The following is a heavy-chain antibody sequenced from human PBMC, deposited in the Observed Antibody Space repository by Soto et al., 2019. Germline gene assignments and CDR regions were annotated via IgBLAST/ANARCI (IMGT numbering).Heavy chain of an antibody. CDR3: ARGYTAAPRTSHFDY. J-gene: IGHJ4*02. V-gene: IGHV3-30-3*01. CDR1: GFTLSSYA. D-gene: IGHD6-13*01. CDR2: MSDDGSNE. Sequence: GGSLRLSCAAFGFTLSSYAMHWVRQAPGKGLEWVAVMSDDGSNEFYADSVKGRFTIFRDNSKDTLYLQMNSLRDEDTAVYYCARGYTAAPRTSHFDYWGQGTLVTVSS.